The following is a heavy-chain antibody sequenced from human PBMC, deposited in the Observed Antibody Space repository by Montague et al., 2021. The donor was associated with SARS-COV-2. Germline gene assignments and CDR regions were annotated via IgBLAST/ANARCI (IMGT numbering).Heavy chain of an antibody. D-gene: IGHD1-20*01. Sequence: SETLPLTCTVSGGSISSSSYYWGWIRQPPGKGLEWIGSIYYSGSTYYNPSLKSRVTISVDTSKNQFSLKLSSVTAADTAVYYCARDQGYNWNYYYYYGMDVWGQGTTATVSS. CDR2: IYYSGST. CDR1: GGSISSSSYY. V-gene: IGHV4-39*07. J-gene: IGHJ6*01. CDR3: ARDQGYNWNYYYYYGMDV.